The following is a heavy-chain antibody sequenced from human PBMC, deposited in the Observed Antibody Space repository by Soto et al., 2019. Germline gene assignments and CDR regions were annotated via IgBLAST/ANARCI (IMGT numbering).Heavy chain of an antibody. CDR3: ATDILDY. CDR2: INHHGTEK. J-gene: IGHJ4*02. CDR1: GFNFSNYW. Sequence: EVQLVESGGDLVPPGGSLRLSCVASGFNFSNYWMTWARQAPGKGLEWVANINHHGTEKCYVYSVEGRFSISRDDAYHSVYLQMNSLRAEDTDIYYCATDILDYWGQGTSVTVSS. V-gene: IGHV3-7*05.